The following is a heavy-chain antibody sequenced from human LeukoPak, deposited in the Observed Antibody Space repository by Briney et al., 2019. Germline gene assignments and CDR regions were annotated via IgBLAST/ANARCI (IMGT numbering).Heavy chain of an antibody. CDR3: ARERYSSGWYWGVDWFDP. CDR2: TYYRSKWYN. CDR1: GDSVSSNSAA. D-gene: IGHD6-19*01. J-gene: IGHJ5*02. Sequence: SQTLSRTCAISGDSVSSNSAAWNWIRQSPSRGLEWLGRTYYRSKWYNDYAVSVKSRITINPDTSKNQFSLQLNSVTPEDTAVYYCARERYSSGWYWGVDWFDPWGQGTLVTVSS. V-gene: IGHV6-1*01.